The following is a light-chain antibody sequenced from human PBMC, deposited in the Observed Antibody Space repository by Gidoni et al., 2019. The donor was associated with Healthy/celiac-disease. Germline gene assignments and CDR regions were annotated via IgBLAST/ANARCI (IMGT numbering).Light chain of an antibody. CDR2: WAS. CDR1: QSVLYSSNNKNY. V-gene: IGKV4-1*01. J-gene: IGKJ2*01. Sequence: DIVMTQYQDSMAVSLGERATINCKSSQSVLYSSNNKNYLAWYQQKPGQPPKLLIYWASTRESGVPDRFSGSGSGTDFTLTISSLQAEDVAVYYCQQYYSTPRTFGQXTKLEIK. CDR3: QQYYSTPRT.